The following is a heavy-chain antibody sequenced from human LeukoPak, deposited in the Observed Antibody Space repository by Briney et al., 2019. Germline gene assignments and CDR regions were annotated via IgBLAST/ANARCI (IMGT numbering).Heavy chain of an antibody. CDR3: ARVATNSSRDY. CDR1: GFSVSISY. CDR2: ISGGGTYV. D-gene: IGHD6-13*01. J-gene: IGHJ4*02. Sequence: GGSLRLSCAASGFSVSISYMNWVRQAPGKGLEWVSSISGGGTYVNYADSVKGRFTISRDNAKNSLYLQMNSLRADETALYYCARVATNSSRDYWGQGTLVTVSS. V-gene: IGHV3-21*01.